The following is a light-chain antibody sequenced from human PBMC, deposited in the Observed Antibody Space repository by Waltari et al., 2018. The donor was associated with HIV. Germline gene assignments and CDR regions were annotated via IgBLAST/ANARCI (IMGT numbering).Light chain of an antibody. CDR2: TNN. CDR1: SSDIGSHT. CDR3: AAWDDSLNGDVV. Sequence: QSVLTQPPSASGTPGQRVTISCSGSSSDIGSHTVNWYQQLPGTAPRLLIYTNNQRPSGVPDRFSGSKSGPSASLVISGLQSEDEADYFCAAWDDSLNGDVVFGGGTKLTVL. J-gene: IGLJ2*01. V-gene: IGLV1-44*01.